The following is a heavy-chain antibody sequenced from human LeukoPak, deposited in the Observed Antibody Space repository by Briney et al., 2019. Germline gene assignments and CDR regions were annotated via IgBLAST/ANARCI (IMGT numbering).Heavy chain of an antibody. CDR2: ISSSSSYI. J-gene: IGHJ4*02. CDR3: AREGSLVRGVSFDY. V-gene: IGHV3-21*01. Sequence: ETLSLTCAVYGGSFSGYYWSWIRQPPGKGLEWVSSISSSSSYIYYADSVKGRFTISRDNAKNSLYLQMNSLRAEDTAVYYCAREGSLVRGVSFDYWGQGTLVTVSS. D-gene: IGHD3-10*01. CDR1: GGSFSGYY.